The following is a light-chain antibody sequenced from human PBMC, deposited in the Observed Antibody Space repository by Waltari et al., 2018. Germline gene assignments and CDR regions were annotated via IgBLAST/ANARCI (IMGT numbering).Light chain of an antibody. CDR1: ESVDDD. CDR3: QQYSDRPPFT. J-gene: IGKJ1*01. Sequence: EILMTQSPDTLSMSPGERATLFCRASESVDDDLAWYQQRPGQAPRLLIFSASTRSADVPAMFSASGSGTEFTLTINSLQSEDCAVYFCQQYSDRPPFTFGQGTRVEIK. CDR2: SAS. V-gene: IGKV3-15*01.